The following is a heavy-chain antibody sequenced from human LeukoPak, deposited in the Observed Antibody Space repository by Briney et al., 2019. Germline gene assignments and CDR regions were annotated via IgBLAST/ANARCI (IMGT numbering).Heavy chain of an antibody. CDR3: ARMDLDGGDSIGFDS. Sequence: ASVKVSCKASGYTFTGFFMHWVRQAPGQGLEWMGWINPNIGDAYYAQKFQGRVTMTRARSINTAYMELSRLTSDDTAVYYCARMDLDGGDSIGFDSWGQGTLVTVSS. CDR2: INPNIGDA. V-gene: IGHV1-2*02. J-gene: IGHJ5*01. CDR1: GYTFTGFF. D-gene: IGHD2-21*02.